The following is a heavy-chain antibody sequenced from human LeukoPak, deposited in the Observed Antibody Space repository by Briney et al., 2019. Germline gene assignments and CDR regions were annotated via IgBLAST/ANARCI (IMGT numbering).Heavy chain of an antibody. D-gene: IGHD6-19*01. CDR3: ARRPTLIAVAGSFDY. J-gene: IGHJ4*02. CDR1: GGSISSSSYY. Sequence: SETLSLTCTVSGGSISSSSYYWGWIRQPPGKGLEWIGSIYYSGSTYYNPSLRSRVTISVDTSKNQFSLKLSSVTAADTAVYYCARRPTLIAVAGSFDYWGQGTLVTVCS. CDR2: IYYSGST. V-gene: IGHV4-39*01.